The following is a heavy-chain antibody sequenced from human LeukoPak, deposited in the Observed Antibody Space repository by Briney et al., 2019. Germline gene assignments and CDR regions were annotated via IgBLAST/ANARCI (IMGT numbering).Heavy chain of an antibody. CDR2: IYHSGST. CDR3: ADKYYDFWSGYPEYFQH. D-gene: IGHD3-3*01. Sequence: PSETLSLTCTVSGYSISSDYYWGWIRQPPGKGLEWIGSIYHSGSTYYNPSLKSRVTISVDTSKNQFSLKLSSVTAADTAVYYCADKYYDFWSGYPEYFQHWGQGTLVTVSS. J-gene: IGHJ1*01. V-gene: IGHV4-38-2*02. CDR1: GYSISSDYY.